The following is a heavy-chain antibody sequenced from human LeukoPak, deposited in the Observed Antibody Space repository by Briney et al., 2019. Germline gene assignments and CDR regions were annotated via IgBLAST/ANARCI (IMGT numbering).Heavy chain of an antibody. Sequence: GGSLRLSCAASGFTFSSYWMSWVRQAPGKGLEWVANIKQDGSEKNYVDSVKGRFTISRDNAKNSLYLQMNSLRPEDTALYYCARSTAGLDYWGQGTLVTVSS. CDR2: IKQDGSEK. D-gene: IGHD4-11*01. CDR3: ARSTAGLDY. J-gene: IGHJ4*02. V-gene: IGHV3-7*01. CDR1: GFTFSSYW.